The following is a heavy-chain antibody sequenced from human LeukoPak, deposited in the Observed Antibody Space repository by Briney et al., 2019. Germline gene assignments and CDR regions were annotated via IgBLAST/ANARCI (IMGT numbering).Heavy chain of an antibody. CDR3: AKRRFAYGDNDY. J-gene: IGHJ4*02. CDR1: GFTFSSYA. D-gene: IGHD4-17*01. CDR2: ISGSGGST. Sequence: GGSLRLSCAASGFTFSSYAMSWVRQVPGKGLEWVSAISGSGGSTYYADSVKGRFTISRDNSKNTLYLQMNGLRADDTAVYFCAKRRFAYGDNDYWGQGTQVTVSS. V-gene: IGHV3-23*01.